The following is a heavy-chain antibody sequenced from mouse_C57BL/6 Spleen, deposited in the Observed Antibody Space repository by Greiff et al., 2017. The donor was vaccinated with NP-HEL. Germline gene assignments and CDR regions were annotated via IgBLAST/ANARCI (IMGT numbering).Heavy chain of an antibody. V-gene: IGHV5-17*01. D-gene: IGHD2-4*01. J-gene: IGHJ2*01. Sequence: EVKLVESGGGLVKPGGSLKLSCAASGFTFRDYGMHWVRHAPETGLAWVAYISSGSSTIYYADTVKGRFTISRDNAKNTLFLQMTSLRSEDTAMYYCAREDYEGGYWGQGTTLTVSS. CDR2: ISSGSSTI. CDR3: AREDYEGGY. CDR1: GFTFRDYG.